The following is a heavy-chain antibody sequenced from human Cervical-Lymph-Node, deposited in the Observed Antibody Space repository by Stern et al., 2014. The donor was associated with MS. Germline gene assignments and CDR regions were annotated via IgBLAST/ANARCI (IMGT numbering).Heavy chain of an antibody. CDR2: INPDGTSA. J-gene: IGHJ4*02. Sequence: EDQLVEAGGGLVQPGESLRVSCEASAFIFSNYWMHWVRQVPGKGLVWVSHINPDGTSAIYADSVKGRFITTRDNARNTLYLQMNSLRAEDTAFYYCARGMTSGAYRWAQGTLVTVSS. CDR3: ARGMTSGAYR. V-gene: IGHV3-74*02. D-gene: IGHD6-19*01. CDR1: AFIFSNYW.